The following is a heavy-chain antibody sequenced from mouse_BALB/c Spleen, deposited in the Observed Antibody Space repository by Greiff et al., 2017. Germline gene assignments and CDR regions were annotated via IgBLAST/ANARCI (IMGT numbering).Heavy chain of an antibody. CDR3: ARDDGSNWFAY. D-gene: IGHD1-1*01. V-gene: IGHV3-6*02. CDR2: ISYDGSN. CDR1: GYSITSGYY. Sequence: ESGPGLVKPSQSLSLTCSVTGYSITSGYYWNWIRQFPGNKLEWMGYISYDGSNNYNPSLKNRISITRDTSKNQFFLKLNSVTTEDTATYYCARDDGSNWFAYWGQGTLVTVSA. J-gene: IGHJ3*01.